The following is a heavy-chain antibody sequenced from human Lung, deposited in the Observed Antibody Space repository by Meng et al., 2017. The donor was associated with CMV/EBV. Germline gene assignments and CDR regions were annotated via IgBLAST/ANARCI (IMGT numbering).Heavy chain of an antibody. CDR3: AKEDPNTVSFDY. Sequence: GGSLRLXXAASGFTFRNFGMHWVRQAPGKGLGWVAVIWYDGSSKYYADSVKGRFTISRDNSKNTLFLLMNSLIAEDTAVYYCAKEDPNTVSFDYWGQGTLVTVSS. J-gene: IGHJ4*02. D-gene: IGHD4-11*01. CDR2: IWYDGSSK. V-gene: IGHV3-33*06. CDR1: GFTFRNFG.